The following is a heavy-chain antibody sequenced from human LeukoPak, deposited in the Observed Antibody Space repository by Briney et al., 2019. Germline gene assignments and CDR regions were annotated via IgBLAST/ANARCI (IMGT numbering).Heavy chain of an antibody. CDR2: IYYSGST. J-gene: IGHJ4*02. CDR3: ARLSQQLVPF. V-gene: IGHV4-39*01. CDR1: GGSISSSSYY. Sequence: SETLSLTCTVSGGSISSSSYYWGWIRQPPGKGLEWIGSIYYSGSTYYNPSLKSRVTISVDTSKNQFSLKLSSVTAADTAVYYCARLSQQLVPFWGQGTLVTVSS. D-gene: IGHD6-13*01.